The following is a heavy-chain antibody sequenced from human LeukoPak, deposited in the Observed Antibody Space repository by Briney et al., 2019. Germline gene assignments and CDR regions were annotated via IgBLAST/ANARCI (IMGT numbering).Heavy chain of an antibody. CDR1: GFTFDDYA. Sequence: GGSLRLSCAASGFTFDDYAMHWVRQAPGKGLEWVSGISWNSGSIGYADSVKGRFTISRDNAKNSLYLQMNSLRAEDTALYYCAKLATRGPSDYWGQGTLVTVSS. CDR3: AKLATRGPSDY. J-gene: IGHJ4*02. V-gene: IGHV3-9*01. D-gene: IGHD3-10*01. CDR2: ISWNSGSI.